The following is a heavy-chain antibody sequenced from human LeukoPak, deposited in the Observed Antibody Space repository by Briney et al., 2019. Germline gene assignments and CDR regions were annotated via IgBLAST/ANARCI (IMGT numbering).Heavy chain of an antibody. CDR3: AKEGSVCTNGICRYFDY. J-gene: IGHJ4*02. V-gene: IGHV3-9*01. CDR1: GFTFDDYA. Sequence: HTGGSLRLSCAASGFTFDDYAMHWVRQAPGKGLEWVSSISWNSGSVDYADSVWGRFTISRDNAKNSLYLQMNSLKAGDTALYYCAKEGSVCTNGICRYFDYWGQGTLVTVSS. CDR2: ISWNSGSV. D-gene: IGHD2-8*01.